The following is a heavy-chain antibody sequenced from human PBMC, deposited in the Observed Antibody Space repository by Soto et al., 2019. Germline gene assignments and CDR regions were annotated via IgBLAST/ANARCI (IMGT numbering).Heavy chain of an antibody. Sequence: GESLKISCKASGYTFTNYWIGWVRQMPGKGLEWMGRIDPSDSYTNYSPSFQGHVTISADKSISTAYLQWSSLKASDTAMYYCARQSSGYGAFDIWGQGTMVTVSS. CDR1: GYTFTNYW. J-gene: IGHJ3*02. CDR3: ARQSSGYGAFDI. V-gene: IGHV5-10-1*01. CDR2: IDPSDSYT. D-gene: IGHD3-22*01.